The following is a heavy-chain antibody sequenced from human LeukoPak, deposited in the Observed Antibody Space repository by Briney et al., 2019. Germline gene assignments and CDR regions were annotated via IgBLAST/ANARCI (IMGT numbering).Heavy chain of an antibody. CDR3: ARDEGADFWSGYSYYYYGMDV. V-gene: IGHV3-11*01. J-gene: IGHJ6*02. CDR1: GFPFSDYY. Sequence: PGGSLRLSCAASGFPFSDYYMSWIRQAPGKGLEWVSYISSSGSTIYYADSVKGRFTISRDNAKNSLYLQMNSLRAEDTAVYYCARDEGADFWSGYSYYYYGMDVWGQGTTVTVSS. CDR2: ISSSGSTI. D-gene: IGHD3-3*01.